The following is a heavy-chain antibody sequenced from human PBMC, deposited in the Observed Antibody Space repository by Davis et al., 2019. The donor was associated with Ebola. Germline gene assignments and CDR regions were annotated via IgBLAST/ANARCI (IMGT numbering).Heavy chain of an antibody. V-gene: IGHV3-7*01. Sequence: GESLKISCAASGFTFSSSWMSWVRQAPGKGLEWVANIKQDGSEQYYVDSVKGRFTISRDNSKNSLYLQMNSLRAEETAVYYCASSWGSGWYVYWGQGTLVTVSS. D-gene: IGHD6-19*01. CDR1: GFTFSSSW. CDR3: ASSWGSGWYVY. CDR2: IKQDGSEQ. J-gene: IGHJ4*02.